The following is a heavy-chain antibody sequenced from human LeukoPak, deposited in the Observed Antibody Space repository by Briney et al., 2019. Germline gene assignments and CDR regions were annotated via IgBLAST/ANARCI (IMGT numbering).Heavy chain of an antibody. CDR1: GFTFSSYA. V-gene: IGHV3-64*01. CDR2: ISTNGDRT. Sequence: GGSLRLSCSAPGFTFSSYAMHWVRQAPGKGLEYVSVISTNGDRTYYANSVKGRFTISRDNSKNTLYLQMGSLRPEDMAVYYCARDKAAVGNDYWGLGTLVTVSS. D-gene: IGHD6-13*01. CDR3: ARDKAAVGNDY. J-gene: IGHJ4*02.